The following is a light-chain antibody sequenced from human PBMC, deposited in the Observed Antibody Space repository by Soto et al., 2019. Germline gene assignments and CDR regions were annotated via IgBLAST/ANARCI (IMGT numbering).Light chain of an antibody. J-gene: IGKJ3*01. CDR3: QQLDSSPRT. CDR2: AAS. V-gene: IGKV1-9*01. Sequence: IQLTQSPSSLSASVGDRVTITCRASQDINYYLAWYQQKPGTAPKLLIYAASTLQSGAPSRFSGSGSGTDFTLTISSLQPEEFATYYCQQLDSSPRTFGPGTKVYIK. CDR1: QDINYY.